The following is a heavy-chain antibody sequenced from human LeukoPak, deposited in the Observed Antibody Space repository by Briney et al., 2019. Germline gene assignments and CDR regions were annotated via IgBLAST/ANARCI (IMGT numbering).Heavy chain of an antibody. CDR3: ARDACSGGSCYVMDV. Sequence: SQTLSLTCTVSGGSISSGSYYWSWIRQPAGKGLEWIGRIYTSGSTNYNPSLKSRVTISVDTSKNQFSLKLSSVTAADTAVYYCARDACSGGSCYVMDVWGKGTTVTVSS. CDR2: IYTSGST. J-gene: IGHJ6*04. CDR1: GGSISSGSYY. D-gene: IGHD2-15*01. V-gene: IGHV4-61*02.